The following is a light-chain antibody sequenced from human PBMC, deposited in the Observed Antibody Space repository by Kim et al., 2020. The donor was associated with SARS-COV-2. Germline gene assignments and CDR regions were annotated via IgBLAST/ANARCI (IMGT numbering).Light chain of an antibody. CDR3: QQYYDYPRT. J-gene: IGKJ1*01. CDR2: AAS. V-gene: IGKV1-8*01. CDR1: QRSSSY. Sequence: ASTGDRITITCRASQRSSSYLAWYQQKPGKAPNLLIYAASTLQSGVPSRFSGSGSGTDFTLTINCLQSEDFATYYCQQYYDYPRTFGQGTKVDIK.